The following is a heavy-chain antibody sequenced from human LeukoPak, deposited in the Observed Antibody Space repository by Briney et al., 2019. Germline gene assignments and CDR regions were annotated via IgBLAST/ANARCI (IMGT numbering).Heavy chain of an antibody. D-gene: IGHD3-16*02. J-gene: IGHJ4*02. CDR3: AKDMRIMITFGGVIDYTFDY. CDR2: IYSGGST. V-gene: IGHV3-53*05. CDR1: GFTVSSNY. Sequence: GGSLRLSCAATGFTVSSNYMSWVRQAPGKGLEWVSVIYSGGSTFYADSVKGRFTISRDNSKNTLYLQMNSLRAEDTALYYCAKDMRIMITFGGVIDYTFDYWGQGTLVTVSS.